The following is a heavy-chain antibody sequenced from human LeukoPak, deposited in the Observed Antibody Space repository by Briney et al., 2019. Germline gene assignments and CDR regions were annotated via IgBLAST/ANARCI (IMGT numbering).Heavy chain of an antibody. Sequence: SLKVSCKASGGTFSSYAISWVRQAPGQGLEWMGGITPIFGTANYAQKFQGRVTITADESTSTAYMELSTLRHNDTALYTSARLGIAAARIHYWGQGPLVTVSS. CDR3: ARLGIAAARIHY. V-gene: IGHV1-69*01. CDR1: GGTFSSYA. D-gene: IGHD6-13*01. J-gene: IGHJ4*02. CDR2: ITPIFGTA.